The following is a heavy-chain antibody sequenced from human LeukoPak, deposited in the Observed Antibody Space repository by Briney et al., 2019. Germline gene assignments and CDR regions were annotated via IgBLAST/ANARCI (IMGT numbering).Heavy chain of an antibody. CDR2: INHSGTT. Sequence: SETLSLTCAVYGASFSGYYWSWIRQSPGKGLEWIGEINHSGTTNYNPSLKSRVTISKDTSKNQFFLKLYFLTAADTAMYYCARGRWDVRFHYWGQGTLVTVSS. CDR3: ARGRWDVRFHY. J-gene: IGHJ1*01. CDR1: GASFSGYY. V-gene: IGHV4-34*01. D-gene: IGHD4-23*01.